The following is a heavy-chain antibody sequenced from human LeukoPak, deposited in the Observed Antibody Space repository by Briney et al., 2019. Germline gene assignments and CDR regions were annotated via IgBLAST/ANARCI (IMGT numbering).Heavy chain of an antibody. V-gene: IGHV3-21*01. CDR1: GFTFSTYS. Sequence: GGSLRLSCTASGFTFSTYSMNWVRQAPGKGLEWVSSISSSSTYIYYADSVKGRCSISRDNAKNSLYLQINSPRAEDTAVYYCARVTPDNYYYYYGMDVWGQGTTVTVSS. CDR2: ISSSSTYI. CDR3: ARVTPDNYYYYYGMDV. D-gene: IGHD3-9*01. J-gene: IGHJ6*02.